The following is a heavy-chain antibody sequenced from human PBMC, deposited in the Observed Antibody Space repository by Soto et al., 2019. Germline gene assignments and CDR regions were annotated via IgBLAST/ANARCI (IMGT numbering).Heavy chain of an antibody. D-gene: IGHD3-3*01. J-gene: IGHJ6*03. Sequence: SETLSLTCAVYGGSFSGYYWSWIRQPPGKGLEWIGEINHSGSTNYNPSLKSRVTISVDTSKNQFSLKLSSVTAADTAVYYCARGGYRDTIFGVVPDPYYYMHVSGKGTTVSVSS. V-gene: IGHV4-34*01. CDR3: ARGGYRDTIFGVVPDPYYYMHV. CDR2: INHSGST. CDR1: GGSFSGYY.